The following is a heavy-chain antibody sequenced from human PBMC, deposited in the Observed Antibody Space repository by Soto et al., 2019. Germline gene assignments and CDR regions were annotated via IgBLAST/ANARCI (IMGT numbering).Heavy chain of an antibody. V-gene: IGHV4-34*01. Sequence: KPSETLSLTCTVSGGSISNAAYYWSWIRQPPGKGLEWIGEINHSGSTNYNPSLKSRVTISVDTSKNQFSLKLSSVTAADTAVYYCARAGGYYGSGSYYKRYNWFDPWGQGTLVTVSS. CDR3: ARAGGYYGSGSYYKRYNWFDP. CDR1: GGSISNAAYY. J-gene: IGHJ5*02. D-gene: IGHD3-10*01. CDR2: INHSGST.